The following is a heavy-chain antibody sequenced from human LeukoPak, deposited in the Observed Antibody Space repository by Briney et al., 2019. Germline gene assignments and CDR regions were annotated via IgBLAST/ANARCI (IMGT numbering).Heavy chain of an antibody. D-gene: IGHD1-26*01. J-gene: IGHJ4*02. CDR1: GGSVSSGGYY. CDR2: IYHSGST. V-gene: IGHV4-30-2*01. Sequence: SQTLSLTCTVSGGSVSSGGYYWSWIRQPPGKGLEWIGYIYHSGSTYYNPSLKSRVTISVDRSKNQLSLKLSSVTAADTAVYYCARDRVGATAFDYWGQGTLVTVSS. CDR3: ARDRVGATAFDY.